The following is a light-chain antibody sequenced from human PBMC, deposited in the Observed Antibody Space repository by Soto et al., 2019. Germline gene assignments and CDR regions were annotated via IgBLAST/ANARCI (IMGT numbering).Light chain of an antibody. CDR2: DAS. CDR1: QSISGW. V-gene: IGKV1-5*01. Sequence: DIPMTQSPSTLSASVGDRVTITCRASQSISGWLAWYQQKPGKAPKLLIYDASNLENGVPPRFSASGSGTEFTLTISRLQPDDFATYYCQQYNFYSWTFGQGTKVEIK. CDR3: QQYNFYSWT. J-gene: IGKJ1*01.